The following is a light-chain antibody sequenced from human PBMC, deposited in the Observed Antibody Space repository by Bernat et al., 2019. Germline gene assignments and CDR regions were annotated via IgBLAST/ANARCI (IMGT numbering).Light chain of an antibody. J-gene: IGKJ1*01. Sequence: EIVMTQSPATLSVSPGERATLSCRASQSVSSNLAWYQQKPGQAPRLLIYGASTRATGIPARFNGSGSGTEFTLTISSLQSEDFAVYYCQQYNNWRTWTFGQGTKVEIK. CDR2: GAS. CDR3: QQYNNWRTWT. CDR1: QSVSSN. V-gene: IGKV3-15*01.